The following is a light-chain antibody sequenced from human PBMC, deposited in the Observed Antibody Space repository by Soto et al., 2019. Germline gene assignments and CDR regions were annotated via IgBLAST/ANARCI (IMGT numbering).Light chain of an antibody. Sequence: QSALTQPPSASGSPGQSVTVSCTGTSSDVGGYNFVSWYQQHPGEAPKLMIYEVSKRPSGVPDRFSGSKSGNTASLTVSGLQAEDEADYYCSSYAGSNNLNWLFGGGTKRTVL. CDR2: EVS. J-gene: IGLJ3*02. CDR1: SSDVGGYNF. CDR3: SSYAGSNNLNWL. V-gene: IGLV2-8*01.